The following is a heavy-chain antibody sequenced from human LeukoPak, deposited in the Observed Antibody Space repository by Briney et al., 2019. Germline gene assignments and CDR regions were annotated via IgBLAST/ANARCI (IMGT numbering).Heavy chain of an antibody. Sequence: GGSLRLSCAASGFTFSSYGMHWVRQAPGKGLEWVAFIRYDGSNKYYADSVKGRFTISRDNSKNTLYLQMNSLRTEDTALYYCAKIRVVFNWNYAYYFDSWGQGTLVTVSS. D-gene: IGHD1-7*01. J-gene: IGHJ4*02. CDR2: IRYDGSNK. CDR3: AKIRVVFNWNYAYYFDS. V-gene: IGHV3-30*02. CDR1: GFTFSSYG.